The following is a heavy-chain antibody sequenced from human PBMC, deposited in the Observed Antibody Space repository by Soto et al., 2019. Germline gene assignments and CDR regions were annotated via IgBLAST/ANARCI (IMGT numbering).Heavy chain of an antibody. J-gene: IGHJ4*02. CDR2: INSDGSST. Sequence: GGSLRLSCAASGFTFSSYWMHWVRQAPGKGLVWVSRINSDGSSTSYADSVKGRFTISRDNAKNTLYLQMNSLRAEDTAVYYCARVGGSVRFLEWLLWDWGQGTLVTVSS. V-gene: IGHV3-74*01. D-gene: IGHD3-3*01. CDR1: GFTFSSYW. CDR3: ARVGGSVRFLEWLLWD.